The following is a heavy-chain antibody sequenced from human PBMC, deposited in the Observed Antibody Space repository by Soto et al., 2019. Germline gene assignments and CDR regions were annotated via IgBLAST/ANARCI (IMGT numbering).Heavy chain of an antibody. D-gene: IGHD2-15*01. Sequence: GGSLRLSCAASGFTFSGYAMHWVRQAPGKGLEWVAVISYDGSNKYYADSVKGRFTISRDNSKNTLYLQMNSLRAEDTAVYYCARSVVVAAVYYYGMDVWGQGTTVTVSS. J-gene: IGHJ6*02. CDR1: GFTFSGYA. CDR2: ISYDGSNK. CDR3: ARSVVVAAVYYYGMDV. V-gene: IGHV3-30-3*01.